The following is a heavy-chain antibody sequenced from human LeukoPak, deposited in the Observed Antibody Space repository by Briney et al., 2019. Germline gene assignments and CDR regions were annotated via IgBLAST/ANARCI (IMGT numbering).Heavy chain of an antibody. D-gene: IGHD1-14*01. V-gene: IGHV4-61*02. CDR2: IYTSGST. J-gene: IGHJ4*02. Sequence: SETLSLTCTVSGGSISSGSYYWSWIRQPAGKGLEWIGRIYTSGSTNYNPSLKSRVTISVGTSKNQFSLNLSSVTAADTAVYYCARVKAGGYFDYRGQGTLVTVSS. CDR1: GGSISSGSYY. CDR3: ARVKAGGYFDY.